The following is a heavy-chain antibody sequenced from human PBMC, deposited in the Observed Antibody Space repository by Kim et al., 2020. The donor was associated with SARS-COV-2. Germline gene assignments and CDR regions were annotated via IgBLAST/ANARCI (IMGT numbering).Heavy chain of an antibody. D-gene: IGHD6-13*01. CDR3: ARNGIIAASGINWFNP. Sequence: TLTGFYIHWARKDPGQGLEWMGWINPNSGDRRYAQKFKDRVIMTRDTSISTAYMELSRLRSDDTAIYFCARNGIIAASGINWFNPWGQGTLAT. CDR1: TLTGFY. J-gene: IGHJ5*02. CDR2: INPNSGDR. V-gene: IGHV1-2*02.